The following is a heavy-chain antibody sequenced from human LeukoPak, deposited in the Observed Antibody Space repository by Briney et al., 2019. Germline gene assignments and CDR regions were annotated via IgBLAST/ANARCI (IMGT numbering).Heavy chain of an antibody. CDR1: GFTLSRYS. CDR2: ISSGSTYI. V-gene: IGHV3-21*01. Sequence: GGSLRLSCAASGFTLSRYSMNWVRQAPGKGLEWVSSISSGSTYIYYAGSVKGRFTVSRDNAKNSLYLQMNSLRAEDTAVYYCARDFVGAHDYWGQGTLVTVSS. CDR3: ARDFVGAHDY. D-gene: IGHD1-26*01. J-gene: IGHJ4*02.